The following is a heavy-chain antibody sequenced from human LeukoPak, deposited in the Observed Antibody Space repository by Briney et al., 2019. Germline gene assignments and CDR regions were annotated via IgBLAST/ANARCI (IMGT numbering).Heavy chain of an antibody. D-gene: IGHD6-6*01. CDR2: IKQDGSEK. CDR1: GFTFSSYW. V-gene: IGHV3-7*03. J-gene: IGHJ4*02. Sequence: GGSLRLSCVTSGFTFSSYWMSWVRQAPGKGMEWVALIKQDGSEKYYVDTVKGRFTLSRDNAESSLYLQMNSLRVEDTAMYYCARYGQLGDWGRGTLVTVSS. CDR3: ARYGQLGD.